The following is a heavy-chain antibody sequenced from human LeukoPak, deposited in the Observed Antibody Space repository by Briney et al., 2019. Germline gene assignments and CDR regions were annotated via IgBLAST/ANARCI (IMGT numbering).Heavy chain of an antibody. CDR3: ARGSSDWSPLVY. D-gene: IGHD6-19*01. J-gene: IGHJ4*02. V-gene: IGHV3-74*03. CDR1: EFTFSSYW. Sequence: GGSLRLSCAASEFTFSSYWMHWVRQAPGKGLMWVSHINSDGSSTKYADSVKGRFTISRDNAKNTLYLQMNSLRAEDTAVYYCARGSSDWSPLVYWGQGTLVTVSS. CDR2: INSDGSST.